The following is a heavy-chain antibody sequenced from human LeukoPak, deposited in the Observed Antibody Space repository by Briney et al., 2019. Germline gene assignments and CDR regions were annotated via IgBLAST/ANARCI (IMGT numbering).Heavy chain of an antibody. V-gene: IGHV4-4*09. Sequence: SETLSLTCTVSGGSISSYYWSWIRQPPGKGLEWIGYIYTSGSTNYNPSLESRVTISVDTSKNQFSLKLSSVTAADTAVYYCAGGVGATPYYFDYWGQGTLVTVSS. CDR1: GGSISSYY. J-gene: IGHJ4*02. CDR2: IYTSGST. D-gene: IGHD1-26*01. CDR3: AGGVGATPYYFDY.